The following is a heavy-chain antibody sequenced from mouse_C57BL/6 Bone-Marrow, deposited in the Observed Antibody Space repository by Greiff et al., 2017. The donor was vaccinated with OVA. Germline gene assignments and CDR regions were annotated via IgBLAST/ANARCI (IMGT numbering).Heavy chain of an antibody. V-gene: IGHV1-63*01. CDR2: IYPGGGYT. Sequence: VQLQESGAELVRPGTSVKMSCKASGYTFTNYWIGWAKQRPGHGLEWIGDIYPGGGYTNYNEKFKGKATLTADKSSSTAYMQFSSLTSEDSAIYYCARQENLDYFDYWGQGTTLTVSS. CDR3: ARQENLDYFDY. J-gene: IGHJ2*01. CDR1: GYTFTNYW.